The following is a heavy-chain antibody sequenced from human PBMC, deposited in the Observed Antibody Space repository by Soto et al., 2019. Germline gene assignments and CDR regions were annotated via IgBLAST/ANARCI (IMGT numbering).Heavy chain of an antibody. CDR3: AKMEGMDPWAYSFDY. D-gene: IGHD2-2*03. J-gene: IGHJ4*02. Sequence: EVQVLESGGGLVQPGGSLRLSCAATGFTFSDFAMSWVRQAPGKGLEWVSRIYGGGNGPHYADSVKGRVTISRDNSKNTLYLQMNSLRAEDTAVYYCAKMEGMDPWAYSFDYWGQGTLSPSPQ. V-gene: IGHV3-23*01. CDR1: GFTFSDFA. CDR2: IYGGGNGP.